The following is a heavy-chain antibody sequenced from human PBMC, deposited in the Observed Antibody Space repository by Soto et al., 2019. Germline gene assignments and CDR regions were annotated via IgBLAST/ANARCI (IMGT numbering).Heavy chain of an antibody. D-gene: IGHD2-15*01. J-gene: IGHJ3*02. CDR3: ARIPIVVVVAATPNAFDI. CDR2: INHSGST. V-gene: IGHV4-34*01. CDR1: GGSFSGYY. Sequence: QVQLQQWGAGLLKPSETLSLTCAVYGGSFSGYYWSWIRQPPGKGLEWIGEINHSGSTNYNPSLKSRVTISVDTSKNQVSLKLSSVTAADTAVYYCARIPIVVVVAATPNAFDIWGQGTMVTVSS.